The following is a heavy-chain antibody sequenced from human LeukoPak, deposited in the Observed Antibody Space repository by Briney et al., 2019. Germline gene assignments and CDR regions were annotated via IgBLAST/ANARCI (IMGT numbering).Heavy chain of an antibody. J-gene: IGHJ4*02. Sequence: PGGSLRLSCAGAGFTFSNYAMSWVRQPPGKGLEWVSGISGRGCHKYYADAVKGRFTISRDNSKNTLFLQMISVRAEDTAVYYCATHCSSTSCYAYWGQGTLVSVSS. CDR2: ISGRGCHK. CDR3: ATHCSSTSCYAY. V-gene: IGHV3-23*01. D-gene: IGHD2-2*01. CDR1: GFTFSNYA.